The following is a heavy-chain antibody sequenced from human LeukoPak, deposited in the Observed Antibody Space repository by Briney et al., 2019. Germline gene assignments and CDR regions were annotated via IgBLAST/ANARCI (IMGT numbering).Heavy chain of an antibody. V-gene: IGHV1-69*13. CDR2: IIPIFGTA. Sequence: SVKVSCKASGGTFTSYAISWVRQAPGQGLEWMGGIIPIFGTANYAQKFQGRVTITADESTSTAYMELSSLRSEDTAVYYCARGANPYYYDSSGYPLRDFDYWGRGTLVTVSS. J-gene: IGHJ4*02. CDR1: GGTFTSYA. D-gene: IGHD3-22*01. CDR3: ARGANPYYYDSSGYPLRDFDY.